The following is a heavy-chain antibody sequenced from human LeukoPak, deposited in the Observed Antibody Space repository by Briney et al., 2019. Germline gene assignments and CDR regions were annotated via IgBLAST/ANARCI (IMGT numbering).Heavy chain of an antibody. V-gene: IGHV3-30*02. CDR2: IRYDGSKK. CDR3: AKDIKTYSGYDLGDY. D-gene: IGHD5-12*01. CDR1: GFTFSSYE. J-gene: IGHJ4*02. Sequence: PGGSLRLSCAASGFTFSSYEMNWVRQAPGKGLEWVAFIRYDGSKKYYVDSVKGRFTISRDNSKNTLYLQMNSLRVEDTAVYYCAKDIKTYSGYDLGDYWGQGTLVTVSS.